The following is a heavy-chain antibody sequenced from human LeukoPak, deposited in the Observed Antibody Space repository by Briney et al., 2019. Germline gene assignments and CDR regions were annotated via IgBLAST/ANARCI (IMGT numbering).Heavy chain of an antibody. Sequence: ASVKVSCKASGYTFIDYFIHWVRQTPGQELEWMGWINPNSGITRYAEKFQDRVTMTRDTAAYMELASLRSDDTAVYYCARAVSGTLGGAFDIWGQGTAVTVSS. J-gene: IGHJ3*02. CDR1: GYTFIDYF. CDR3: ARAVSGTLGGAFDI. D-gene: IGHD1-7*01. V-gene: IGHV1-2*02. CDR2: INPNSGIT.